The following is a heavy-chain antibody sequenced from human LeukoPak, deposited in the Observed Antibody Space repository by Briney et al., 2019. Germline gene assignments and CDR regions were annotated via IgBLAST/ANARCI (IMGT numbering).Heavy chain of an antibody. CDR2: ISSSAGTI. Sequence: GGSLRLSCAASGFTFSDYYMSWIRQAPGKGLECVSYISSSAGTIYYADSVKGRFTISRDNAKNSLYLQMNSLRAEDTAVYYCAELGITMIGGVWGKGTTVTISS. J-gene: IGHJ6*04. D-gene: IGHD3-10*02. CDR3: AELGITMIGGV. CDR1: GFTFSDYY. V-gene: IGHV3-11*04.